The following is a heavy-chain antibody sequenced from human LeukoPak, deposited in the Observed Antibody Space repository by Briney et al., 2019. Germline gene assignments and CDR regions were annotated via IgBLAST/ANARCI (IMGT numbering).Heavy chain of an antibody. Sequence: GGSLRLSCAASGFTFSNYGMHWVRQVPGKGLEWVADIWHDGRTKDYGDSVKGRFTISRDNSKNTVYLQMNSLRAEDTAVYYCARDPNYYGSGTMKVGFDNWGQGTLVTVSS. D-gene: IGHD3-10*01. CDR2: IWHDGRTK. V-gene: IGHV3-33*01. CDR1: GFTFSNYG. J-gene: IGHJ4*02. CDR3: ARDPNYYGSGTMKVGFDN.